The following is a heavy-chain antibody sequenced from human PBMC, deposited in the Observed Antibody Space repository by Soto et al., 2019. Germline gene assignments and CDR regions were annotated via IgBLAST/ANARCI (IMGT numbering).Heavy chain of an antibody. V-gene: IGHV3-30*18. Sequence: GGSLRLSCAASGFTFSSYGMHWVRQAPGKGLEWVAVISYDGSNKYYADSVKGRFTISRDNSKNTLYLQMNSLRAEDTAVYYCAKGFTRWIVGAPFSPLVYWGQGTLVTVSS. CDR1: GFTFSSYG. CDR3: AKGFTRWIVGAPFSPLVY. D-gene: IGHD1-26*01. CDR2: ISYDGSNK. J-gene: IGHJ4*02.